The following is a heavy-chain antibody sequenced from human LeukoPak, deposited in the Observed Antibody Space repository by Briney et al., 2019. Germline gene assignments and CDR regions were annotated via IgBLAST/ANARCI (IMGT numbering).Heavy chain of an antibody. V-gene: IGHV4-31*03. D-gene: IGHD3-16*02. Sequence: SQTLSLTCTVSGGSISSGGYYWSWIRQHPGKGLEWIGYIYYSGSTYYNPSLKSRVTVSVDTSKNQFSLKLSSVTAADTAVYYCASVSKPEASFDYWGQGTLVTVSS. CDR3: ASVSKPEASFDY. J-gene: IGHJ4*02. CDR2: IYYSGST. CDR1: GGSISSGGYY.